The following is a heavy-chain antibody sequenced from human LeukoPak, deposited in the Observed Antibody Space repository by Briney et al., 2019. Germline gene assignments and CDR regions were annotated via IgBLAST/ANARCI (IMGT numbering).Heavy chain of an antibody. V-gene: IGHV4-38-2*02. D-gene: IGHD3-3*01. Sequence: SETLSLTCAVSGYSISSGYYWGWIRHPPGKGLEWIGSIYHSGSTYYNPSLKSRVTISVDTSKNQFSLKLSSVTAADTAVYYWAREVGHYDFWSADEWRWFDPWGQGTLVTVSS. CDR2: IYHSGST. CDR1: GYSISSGYY. J-gene: IGHJ5*02. CDR3: AREVGHYDFWSADEWRWFDP.